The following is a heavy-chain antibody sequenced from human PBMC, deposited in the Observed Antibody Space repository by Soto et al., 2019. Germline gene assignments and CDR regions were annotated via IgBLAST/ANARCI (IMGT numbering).Heavy chain of an antibody. D-gene: IGHD3-22*01. CDR2: ISAYNGNT. V-gene: IGHV1-18*01. CDR3: ARVKGSGYHNWFDP. CDR1: GYTFTSYG. J-gene: IGHJ5*02. Sequence: QVQLVQSGAEVKQPGASVKVSCKASGYTFTSYGISWVRQAPGQGLEWMGWISAYNGNTNYAQKLQGRVPMTTDTSTSTGYIELRSLRSDDTAVYYCARVKGSGYHNWFDPGAREPWSPSPQ.